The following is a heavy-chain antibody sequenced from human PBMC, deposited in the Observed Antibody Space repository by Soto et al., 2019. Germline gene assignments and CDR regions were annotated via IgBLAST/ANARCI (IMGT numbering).Heavy chain of an antibody. J-gene: IGHJ4*02. Sequence: SETLSLTCTVSGYSIISGFYWGWIRQPPGKGPEWIGGIYYSGSTYYNPSLKSRVTISVDTSKNQFSLKLSSVTAADTAVYYCARSTYDFWSGYYKGDYFDYWGQGTLVTVSS. D-gene: IGHD3-3*01. CDR1: GYSIISGFY. CDR2: IYYSGST. V-gene: IGHV4-38-2*02. CDR3: ARSTYDFWSGYYKGDYFDY.